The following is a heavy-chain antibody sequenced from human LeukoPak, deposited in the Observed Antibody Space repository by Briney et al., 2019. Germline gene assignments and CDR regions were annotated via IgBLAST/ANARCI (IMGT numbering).Heavy chain of an antibody. CDR2: IKPDGSAT. D-gene: IGHD6-6*01. J-gene: IGHJ5*02. CDR1: GFSFSNFW. V-gene: IGHV3-7*01. Sequence: GGSLRLTCAASGFSFSNFWMSWVRQAPGKGLEWVANIKPDGSATNYVDSAKGRFTISRDNAKNSLDLQMNSLRAEDTAVYYCARGGGSSSWGQGTLVTVSS. CDR3: ARGGGSSS.